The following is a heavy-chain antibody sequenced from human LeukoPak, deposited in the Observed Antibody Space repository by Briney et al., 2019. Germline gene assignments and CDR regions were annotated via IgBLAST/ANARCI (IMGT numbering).Heavy chain of an antibody. D-gene: IGHD3-10*01. Sequence: PGGSLRLSCAASGFTFSSYAMSWVRQAPGKGLEWVSAISGSGGSTYYADSVKGRFTISRDNSKNTLYLQMNSLRAEDTDVYYCAKHYYGSGSYYDAFDIWGQGTMVTVSS. CDR2: ISGSGGST. CDR3: AKHYYGSGSYYDAFDI. CDR1: GFTFSSYA. J-gene: IGHJ3*02. V-gene: IGHV3-23*01.